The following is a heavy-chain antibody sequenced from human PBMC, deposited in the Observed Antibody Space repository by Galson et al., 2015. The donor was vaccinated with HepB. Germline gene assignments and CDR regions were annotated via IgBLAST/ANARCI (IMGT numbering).Heavy chain of an antibody. Sequence: SLRLSCAASGLTLSSYSMNWVRQAPGKGLEWVSSISSSSTYIYYADSMKGRFTISRDNAKNSLYLQMNSLRVEDTAVYYCASRSGQQLGNGNWFDPWGQGTLVTVSS. D-gene: IGHD6-13*01. J-gene: IGHJ5*02. CDR2: ISSSSTYI. CDR3: ASRSGQQLGNGNWFDP. V-gene: IGHV3-21*01. CDR1: GLTLSSYS.